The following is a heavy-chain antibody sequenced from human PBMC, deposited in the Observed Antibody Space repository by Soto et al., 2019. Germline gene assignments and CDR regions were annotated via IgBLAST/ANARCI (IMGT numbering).Heavy chain of an antibody. CDR3: ARGYSRSSYNWFDP. V-gene: IGHV4-59*01. D-gene: IGHD6-13*01. Sequence: QVQLQESGPGLVKPSETLSLTCTVSGGSISSYYWDWIRQPPGKALEWIGYIYSSVSANYNPSFNSRTTISVDMSKNQFSLKLTSVTAADTAIYYCARGYSRSSYNWFDPWGQGTLVTVSS. J-gene: IGHJ5*02. CDR2: IYSSVSA. CDR1: GGSISSYY.